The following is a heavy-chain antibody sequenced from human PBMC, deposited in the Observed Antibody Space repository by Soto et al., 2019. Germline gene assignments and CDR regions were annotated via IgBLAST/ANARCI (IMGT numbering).Heavy chain of an antibody. CDR1: GFTFSSYE. CDR2: ISRSATTM. V-gene: IGHV3-48*03. D-gene: IGHD3-10*01. Sequence: EVQLVESGGGLVQPGGSLRLSCTASGFTFSSYEMNWLRQAPGKGLEWVSYISRSATTMFYADSVKGRFTISRDNAKNSLYLQMNSLRAEDTAMYYCASLAIGTIIRGAPDFWGQGTLVTVSS. J-gene: IGHJ4*02. CDR3: ASLAIGTIIRGAPDF.